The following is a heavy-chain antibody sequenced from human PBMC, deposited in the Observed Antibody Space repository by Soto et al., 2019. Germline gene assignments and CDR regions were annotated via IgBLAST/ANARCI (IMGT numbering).Heavy chain of an antibody. J-gene: IGHJ4*02. CDR1: GGTFSSYT. Sequence: SVKVSCKASGGTFSSYTISWVRQAPGQGLEWMGRIIPILGIANYAQKFQGRVTITADKSTSTAYMELSSLRSEDTAVYYCAAPQDTAMASSDSWGQGTMGTAPQ. CDR3: AAPQDTAMASSDS. D-gene: IGHD5-18*01. V-gene: IGHV1-69*02. CDR2: IIPILGIA.